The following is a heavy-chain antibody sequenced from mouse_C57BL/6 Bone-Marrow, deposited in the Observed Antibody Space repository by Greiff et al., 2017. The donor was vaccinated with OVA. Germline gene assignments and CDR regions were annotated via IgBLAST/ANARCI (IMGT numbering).Heavy chain of an antibody. J-gene: IGHJ3*01. Sequence: QVQLQQPGAELVKPGASVKLSCKASGYTFTSYWMQWVKRRPGQGLEWIGELDPSDSYTNYNQKFKGKATLTVDTSSSTAYMQRSSLTSEDSSVYYCASYYGSSYGFAYWGQGTLVTVSA. CDR3: ASYYGSSYGFAY. V-gene: IGHV1-50*01. CDR1: GYTFTSYW. D-gene: IGHD1-1*01. CDR2: LDPSDSYT.